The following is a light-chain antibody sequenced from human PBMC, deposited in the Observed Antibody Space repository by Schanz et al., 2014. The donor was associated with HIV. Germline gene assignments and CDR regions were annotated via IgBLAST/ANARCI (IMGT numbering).Light chain of an antibody. CDR3: QHYGSS. J-gene: IGKJ3*01. Sequence: EIVLTQSPGTLSLSPGERATLSCRASQSVSSNFLAWYQQKPGQAPRLVIFGASNRATGIPDRFSGSDSGTDFTLTISRLEPEDFAVYYCQHYGSSFGPGTKVDIK. CDR2: GAS. V-gene: IGKV3-20*01. CDR1: QSVSSNF.